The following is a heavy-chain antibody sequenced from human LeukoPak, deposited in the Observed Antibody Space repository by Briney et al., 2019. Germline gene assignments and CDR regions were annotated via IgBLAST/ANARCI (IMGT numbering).Heavy chain of an antibody. CDR1: GFTFSDHY. V-gene: IGHV3-72*01. CDR2: IRNRANSYTT. CDR3: AREGSGWYYFDY. J-gene: IGHJ4*02. Sequence: GGSLRLSCAASGFTFSDHYMDWVRQAPGKGLEWVGRIRNRANSYTTEYAASVKGRFTISRDDSKNSLYLQMNSLKTEDTAVYYCAREGSGWYYFDYWGQGTLVTVSS. D-gene: IGHD6-19*01.